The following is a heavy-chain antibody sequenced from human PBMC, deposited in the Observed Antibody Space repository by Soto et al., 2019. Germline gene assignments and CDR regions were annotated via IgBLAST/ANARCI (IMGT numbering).Heavy chain of an antibody. CDR2: IWNDGSNS. J-gene: IGHJ6*02. V-gene: IGHV3-33*01. Sequence: QVQLVESGGGGVQPGRSLRLSCAASGFTFNNYGMHWVRQAPGKGLEWLAVIWNDGSNSSYANAVKGRFTISRDNSKNTPYLQMTSLRAEDTAVYYCARRQIPPPTRGAANARGGMDVWGQGTTVTVSS. CDR3: ARRQIPPPTRGAANARGGMDV. CDR1: GFTFNNYG. D-gene: IGHD6-13*01.